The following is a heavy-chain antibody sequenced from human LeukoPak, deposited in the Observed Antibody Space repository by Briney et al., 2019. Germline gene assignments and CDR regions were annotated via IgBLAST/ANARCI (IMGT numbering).Heavy chain of an antibody. D-gene: IGHD4-11*01. CDR2: IYTDGST. J-gene: IGHJ4*02. CDR1: GFIVSSSY. Sequence: GGSLRLSCAASGFIVSSSYMSWVRQPPGKGLEWVSGIYTDGSTYYADSVQGRFTITRDNSKNMLFLQMNSLRVEDTSVYYCVRGHYSNTLGGQGTLVTVSS. V-gene: IGHV3-66*01. CDR3: VRGHYSNTL.